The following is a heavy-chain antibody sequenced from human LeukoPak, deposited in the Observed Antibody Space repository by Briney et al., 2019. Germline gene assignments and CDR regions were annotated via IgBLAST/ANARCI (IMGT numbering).Heavy chain of an antibody. J-gene: IGHJ4*02. CDR1: GGSLSSYY. D-gene: IGHD6-19*01. V-gene: IGHV4-59*01. CDR2: IYYSGST. CDR3: ARGKGIAVANRSLDY. Sequence: SETLSLTCTVSGGSLSSYYWSWIRQPPGKGLEWIGYIYYSGSTNYNPSLTSRVTISVDTSKNHFSLKLSSVTAADTAVYYCARGKGIAVANRSLDYWGQGTLVTVSS.